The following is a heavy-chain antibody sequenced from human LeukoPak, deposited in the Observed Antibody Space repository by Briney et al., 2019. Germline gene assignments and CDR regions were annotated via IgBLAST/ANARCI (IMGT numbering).Heavy chain of an antibody. CDR1: GYTFTGYY. CDR2: INPNSGGT. Sequence: ASVKVSCKASGYTFTGYYMHWVRQAPGQGLEWMGRINPNSGGTNYAQKFQGRVTMTRDTSISTAYMELSRLRSDDTAVYYCARGIVVVTAIPPHYFDYWGQGTLVTVSS. CDR3: ARGIVVVTAIPPHYFDY. D-gene: IGHD2-21*02. J-gene: IGHJ4*02. V-gene: IGHV1-2*06.